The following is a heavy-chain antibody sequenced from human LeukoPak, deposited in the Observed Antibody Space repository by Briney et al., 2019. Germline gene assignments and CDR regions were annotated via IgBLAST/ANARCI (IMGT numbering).Heavy chain of an antibody. CDR1: GFTVRSNY. J-gene: IGHJ4*02. D-gene: IGHD6-19*01. CDR2: IYSGGNT. CDR3: AKVASDSSGWYHFDY. Sequence: TGGSLRLSCAASGFTVRSNYMGWVRQAPGKGLEWVSIIYSGGNTNYADSVKGRFTISRDNSRNTLYLQMNSLRAEDTAVYYCAKVASDSSGWYHFDYWGQGTLVNVCS. V-gene: IGHV3-53*01.